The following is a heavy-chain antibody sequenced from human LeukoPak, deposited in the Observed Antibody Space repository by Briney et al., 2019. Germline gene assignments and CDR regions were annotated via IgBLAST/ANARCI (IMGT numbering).Heavy chain of an antibody. V-gene: IGHV3-9*01. D-gene: IGHD3-22*01. J-gene: IGHJ1*01. CDR1: GFTFSSYS. CDR3: AKASSSGYYLQYFQH. CDR2: ISWNSGSI. Sequence: GGSLRLSCAASGFTFSSYSMNWVRQAPGKGLEWVSGISWNSGSIGYADSVKGRFTISRDNAKNSLYLQMNSLRAEDTALYYCAKASSSGYYLQYFQHWGQGTLVTVSS.